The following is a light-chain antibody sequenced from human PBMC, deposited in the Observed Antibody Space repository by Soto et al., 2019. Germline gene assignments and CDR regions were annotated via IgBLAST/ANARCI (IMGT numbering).Light chain of an antibody. CDR1: SSDVGGYNY. Sequence: QSVLTQPASVSGSPGQSITISCTGTSSDVGGYNYVSWYQQHPGKAPKLMIYDVSNRSSGVSNRFSGSKSGNTASLTISGLQAEDEADYYCSSYTSSSTLDVVFGGGTQRPS. CDR2: DVS. J-gene: IGLJ2*01. V-gene: IGLV2-14*01. CDR3: SSYTSSSTLDVV.